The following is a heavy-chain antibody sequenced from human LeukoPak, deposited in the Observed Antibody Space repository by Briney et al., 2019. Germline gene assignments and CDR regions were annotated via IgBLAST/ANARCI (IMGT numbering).Heavy chain of an antibody. CDR1: GFAPSKDW. V-gene: IGHV3-74*01. CDR3: ASFGQQSLESY. Sequence: GGSLRLSCVASGFAPSKDWMHWVRQVPGEGLEWVSRISTDGRTTGYADSVKGRFTISRDNAKNTLFLEMNNLKVEDTAVYYCASFGQQSLESYWGLGNLVTVSS. J-gene: IGHJ4*02. CDR2: ISTDGRTT. D-gene: IGHD6-13*01.